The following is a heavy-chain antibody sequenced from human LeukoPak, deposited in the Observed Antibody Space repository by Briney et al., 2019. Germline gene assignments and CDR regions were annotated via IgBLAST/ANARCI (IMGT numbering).Heavy chain of an antibody. CDR3: AKCSASYSNDAFDV. CDR1: GFTLNNYA. V-gene: IGHV3-23*01. J-gene: IGHJ3*01. CDR2: IRGGGSNT. Sequence: PGGSLRLSCAASGFTLNNYAMNWVRQAPGKGLEWVSYIRGGGSNTRYSDSAKGRFIISRDNSKNILYLQMNSLRAEDTAIYYCAKCSASYSNDAFDVWGRGTMVTVSS. D-gene: IGHD3-10*02.